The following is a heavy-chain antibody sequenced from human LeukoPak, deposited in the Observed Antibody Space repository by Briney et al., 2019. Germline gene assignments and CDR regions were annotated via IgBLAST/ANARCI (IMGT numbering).Heavy chain of an antibody. J-gene: IGHJ6*04. CDR3: AELGITMIGGV. D-gene: IGHD3-10*02. CDR2: ITSSSSYI. CDR1: GFTFSSYT. V-gene: IGHV3-21*01. Sequence: GGSLRLSCAASGFTFSSYTMNWVRQAPGKGPEWVSSITSSSSYIYYADSVKGRFTISRDNAKNSLYLQMSSLRAEDTAVYYCAELGITMIGGVWGKGTTVTISS.